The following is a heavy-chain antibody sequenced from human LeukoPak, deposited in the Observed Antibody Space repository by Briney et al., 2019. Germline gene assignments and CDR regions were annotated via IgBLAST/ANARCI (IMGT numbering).Heavy chain of an antibody. Sequence: GGSLRLSCAASGFTFSSYEMNWVRQAPGEGLEWVSYISSSGSTMYYADSVKGRFTISRDNAKNSLYLQMNSPRAEDTAVYYCAKDIDWLAFEDWGQGTLVTVSS. D-gene: IGHD6-19*01. CDR2: ISSSGSTM. J-gene: IGHJ4*02. CDR3: AKDIDWLAFED. CDR1: GFTFSSYE. V-gene: IGHV3-48*03.